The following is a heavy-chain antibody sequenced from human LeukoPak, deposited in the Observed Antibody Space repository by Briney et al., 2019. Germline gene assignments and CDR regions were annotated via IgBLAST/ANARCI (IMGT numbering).Heavy chain of an antibody. Sequence: PSETLSLTCTVSGGSISSSSYYWGWIRQPPGKGQEWIGSIYYSGSTYYNPSLKSRVTISVDTSKNQFSLKLSSVTAADTAVYYRARPWSGYQHQVDHRGQGTL. CDR1: GGSISSSSYY. V-gene: IGHV4-39*01. CDR2: IYYSGST. D-gene: IGHD3-3*01. J-gene: IGHJ4*01. CDR3: ARPWSGYQHQVDH.